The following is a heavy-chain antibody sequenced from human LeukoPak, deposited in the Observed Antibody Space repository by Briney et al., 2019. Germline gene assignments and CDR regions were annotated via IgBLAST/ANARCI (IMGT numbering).Heavy chain of an antibody. CDR3: ARRQILGDYYMDV. J-gene: IGHJ6*03. V-gene: IGHV3-21*01. CDR2: ISSSSSYI. Sequence: GGSLRLSCAASEFTFSSYSMNWVRQAPGKGLEWVSSISSSSSYIYYADSVKGRFTISRDNAKNSLYLQMNSLRAEDTAAYYCARRQILGDYYMDVWGKGTTVTVSS. CDR1: EFTFSSYS. D-gene: IGHD3-16*01.